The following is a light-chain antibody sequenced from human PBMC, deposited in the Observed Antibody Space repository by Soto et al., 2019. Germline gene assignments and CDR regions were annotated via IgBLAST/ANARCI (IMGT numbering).Light chain of an antibody. Sequence: EVVLTQSPGTLSLSPGERATLSCRASQSISSSSLAWFQQKPGQSPRLLIYGASSRATGIPDRFSGSGSGTEFTLTISGLEPEDFAVYYCQQYGSSPALTFGGGTKVEIK. V-gene: IGKV3-20*01. CDR1: QSISSSS. CDR3: QQYGSSPALT. CDR2: GAS. J-gene: IGKJ4*01.